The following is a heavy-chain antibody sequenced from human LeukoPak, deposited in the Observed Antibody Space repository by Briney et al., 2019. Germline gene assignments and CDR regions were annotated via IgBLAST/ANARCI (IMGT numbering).Heavy chain of an antibody. Sequence: SETLSLTCTVSGGSIINSNYYWGWVRLPPGGGLEWIAMIYYSGSTYYNPSLKTRVTISVDTSKNQFSLNLSSVTGADTAVYCCATLRTLGAPRPLYNWGPGTLVTVSS. J-gene: IGHJ4*02. CDR3: ATLRTLGAPRPLYN. V-gene: IGHV4-39*01. CDR1: GGSIINSNYY. D-gene: IGHD1-26*01. CDR2: IYYSGST.